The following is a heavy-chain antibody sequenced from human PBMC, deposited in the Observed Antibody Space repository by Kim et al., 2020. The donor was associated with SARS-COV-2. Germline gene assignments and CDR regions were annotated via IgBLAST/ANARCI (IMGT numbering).Heavy chain of an antibody. CDR1: VYTFTSYA. CDR2: INTNTGNP. V-gene: IGHV7-4-1*02. J-gene: IGHJ6*02. CDR3: VRASGVTIFGVVIKPPYGMDV. D-gene: IGHD3-3*01. Sequence: ASVKVSCKASVYTFTSYAMNWVRQAPGQGLEWMGWINTNTGNPTYAQGFTGRFVFSLDTSVSTAYLQISSLKAEDTAVYYCVRASGVTIFGVVIKPPYGMDVWGQGTTVTVSS.